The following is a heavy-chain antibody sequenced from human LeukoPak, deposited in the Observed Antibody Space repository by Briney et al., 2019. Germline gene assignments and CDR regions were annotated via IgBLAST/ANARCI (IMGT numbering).Heavy chain of an antibody. D-gene: IGHD2-15*01. V-gene: IGHV3-21*01. CDR2: ISSSGGSI. CDR3: APICSSGNCFQTRFDY. CDR1: GFTFSSYS. J-gene: IGHJ4*02. Sequence: GGSLRLSCAASGFTFSSYSMNWVRQAPGKGLEWVSSISSSGGSIYYADSVEGRFTVSRDNAKNSLYLQMNSLGAEDTAMYYCAPICSSGNCFQTRFDYWGQGTLVTVSS.